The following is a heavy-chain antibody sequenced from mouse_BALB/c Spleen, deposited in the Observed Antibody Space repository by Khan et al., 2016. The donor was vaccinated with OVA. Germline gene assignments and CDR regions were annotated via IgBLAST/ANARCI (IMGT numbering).Heavy chain of an antibody. D-gene: IGHD2-14*01. Sequence: EVQLQESGPDLVKTGASVKISCKASGYSFTAYYMNWVKLSHGKSLERIGRINPNTDNTNYNQKFKGKAILTVDTSSSTAYMELRSLTSEDSAIYFCARGYDFCAYWGQGTLVTVSA. V-gene: IGHV1-26*01. CDR2: INPNTDNT. CDR1: GYSFTAYY. J-gene: IGHJ3*01. CDR3: ARGYDFCAY.